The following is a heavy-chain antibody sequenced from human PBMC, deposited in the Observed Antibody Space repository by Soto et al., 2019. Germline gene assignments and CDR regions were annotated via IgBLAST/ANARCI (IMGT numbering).Heavy chain of an antibody. D-gene: IGHD4-17*01. Sequence: QVQLVQSGAEVKKPGASVKVSCKASRYTFTSYGISWVRQATGQGLEWMGGISAYNGNTNYAQKLQGRATMTTDKCTSKAYMELSGIRSDDTAGYYCARDLAEYGDYGTGAFAIRGQGTMVPVSS. CDR3: ARDLAEYGDYGTGAFAI. V-gene: IGHV1-18*01. CDR1: RYTFTSYG. J-gene: IGHJ3*02. CDR2: ISAYNGNT.